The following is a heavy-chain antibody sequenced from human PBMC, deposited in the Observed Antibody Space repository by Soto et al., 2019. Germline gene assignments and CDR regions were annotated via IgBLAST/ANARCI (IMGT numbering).Heavy chain of an antibody. J-gene: IGHJ4*02. CDR2: IYYSGST. V-gene: IGHV4-31*03. CDR1: GGSISSGGYY. D-gene: IGHD5-12*01. Sequence: LSLTCTVSGGSISSGGYYWSWIRQHPGKGLEWIGYIYYSGSTYYNPSLKSRVTISVDTSKNQFSLKLSSVTAADTAVYYCARLSRGYSGYDWPFDYWGQGTLVTVSS. CDR3: ARLSRGYSGYDWPFDY.